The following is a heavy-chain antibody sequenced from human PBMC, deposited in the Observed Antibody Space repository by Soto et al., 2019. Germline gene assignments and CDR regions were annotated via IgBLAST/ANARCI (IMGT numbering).Heavy chain of an antibody. V-gene: IGHV1-69*01. J-gene: IGHJ2*01. CDR3: ARVTGLYASSWYFDL. D-gene: IGHD3-16*02. Sequence: QVQLVQSGAEVKKPGSSVKVSCKASGGTFSSYAISWVRQAPGQWRECMGGIIPIFCTSNYAQKFHGRVTITSDENTHKGYMEMISLRSEDTAVYYCARVTGLYASSWYFDLWRRGNLVTVSS. CDR2: IIPIFCTS. CDR1: GGTFSSYA.